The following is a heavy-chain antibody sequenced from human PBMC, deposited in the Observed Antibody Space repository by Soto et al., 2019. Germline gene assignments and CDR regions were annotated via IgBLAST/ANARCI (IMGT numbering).Heavy chain of an antibody. D-gene: IGHD3-22*01. J-gene: IGHJ6*02. CDR1: GFTFSTYS. Sequence: DVQLVESGGGLVEPGGSLRLSCAASGFTFSTYSMNWVRQAPGKGLEWVSSISSSSSYIYYADSVKGRFTISRDNAKNSLYLQMNSLRAEDTAVYYCARYDSSGYYWPYYYYGMDVWGQGTTVTVSS. V-gene: IGHV3-21*01. CDR2: ISSSSSYI. CDR3: ARYDSSGYYWPYYYYGMDV.